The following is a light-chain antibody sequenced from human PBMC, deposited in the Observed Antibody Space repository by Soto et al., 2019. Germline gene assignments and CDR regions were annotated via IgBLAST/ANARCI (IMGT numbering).Light chain of an antibody. CDR1: QSIGSW. J-gene: IGKJ4*01. CDR3: QQYQSYPLT. Sequence: DIQMTQSPSTLSASVGDRVAITCRASQSIGSWLAWYQQRPGTAPKFLIYKASNLQSGVPSRFSGSGSGTEFTLTISSLQPDDFATYYCQQYQSYPLTFGGGTKVEIK. CDR2: KAS. V-gene: IGKV1-5*03.